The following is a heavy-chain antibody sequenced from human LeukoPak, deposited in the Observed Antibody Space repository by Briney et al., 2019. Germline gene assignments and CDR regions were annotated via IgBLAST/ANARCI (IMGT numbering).Heavy chain of an antibody. J-gene: IGHJ4*02. CDR2: ISSSGSTK. Sequence: PGGSLRLSCAASGFSFSDYYMSWIRQAPGKGLEWFSCISSSGSTKYCADSVKGRFTVSRDNAENSLYLQMNSLRADDTAVYYCAKHSCSGNNNCDLNYWGQGTLVTVSS. CDR1: GFSFSDYY. D-gene: IGHD2-15*01. V-gene: IGHV3-11*01. CDR3: AKHSCSGNNNCDLNY.